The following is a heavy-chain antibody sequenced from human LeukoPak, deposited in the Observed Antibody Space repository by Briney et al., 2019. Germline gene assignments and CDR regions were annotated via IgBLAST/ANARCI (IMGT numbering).Heavy chain of an antibody. Sequence: GGSLRLSCAASGFTFSSYAMSWVRQAPGKGLEWVSAISGSGGNTYYADSVKGRFTISRDNSKSTLYLQMNSLRDEDTAVYYCAKKSPYGGADKWGQGTLVTVSS. V-gene: IGHV3-23*01. CDR1: GFTFSSYA. CDR3: AKKSPYGGADK. D-gene: IGHD4-23*01. CDR2: ISGSGGNT. J-gene: IGHJ4*02.